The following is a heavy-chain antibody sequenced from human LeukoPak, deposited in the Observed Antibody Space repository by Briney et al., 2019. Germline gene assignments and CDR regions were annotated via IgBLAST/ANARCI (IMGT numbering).Heavy chain of an antibody. J-gene: IGHJ4*02. Sequence: GGSLRLSCAASGFTFSSYSMNWVRQAPGKGLEWVSSISSSSSYIYYADSVKGRFTISRDNAKNSLYLKMNSLRAEDTAVYYCASPGYSSGGHDYWGQGTLVTVSS. CDR2: ISSSSSYI. V-gene: IGHV3-21*01. D-gene: IGHD6-25*01. CDR1: GFTFSSYS. CDR3: ASPGYSSGGHDY.